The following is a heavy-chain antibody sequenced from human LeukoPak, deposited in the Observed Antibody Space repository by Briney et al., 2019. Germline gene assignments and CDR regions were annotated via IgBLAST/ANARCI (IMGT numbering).Heavy chain of an antibody. CDR1: GDSISSYY. CDR3: ARARNNWYVGY. V-gene: IGHV4-59*01. CDR2: IYYSGTT. Sequence: SETLSLTCTVSGDSISSYYWSWIRQPPGKGLEWIGHIYYSGTTTYNPSLKSRVTISVDTSRNQFSLKLSSLTAADTAVYYCARARNNWYVGYWGQGTLVTVSS. J-gene: IGHJ4*02. D-gene: IGHD1-1*01.